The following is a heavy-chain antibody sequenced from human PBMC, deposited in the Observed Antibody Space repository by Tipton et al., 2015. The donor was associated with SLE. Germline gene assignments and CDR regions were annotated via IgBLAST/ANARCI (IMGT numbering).Heavy chain of an antibody. CDR2: ITSGSTTI. CDR1: GFAFSDYY. J-gene: IGHJ4*02. CDR3: AKGRGYHKYHLHQ. D-gene: IGHD5-12*01. Sequence: SLRLSCAASGFAFSDYYMTWIRQAPGKGLEWISFITSGSTTIFYADSVKGRFTISRDNAKNTLYLQMNSLRAEDTAVYYCAKGRGYHKYHLHQWGQGTLVTVSS. V-gene: IGHV3-11*04.